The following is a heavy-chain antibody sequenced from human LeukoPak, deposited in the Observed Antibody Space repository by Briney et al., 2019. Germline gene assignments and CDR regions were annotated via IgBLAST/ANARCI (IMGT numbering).Heavy chain of an antibody. CDR2: ISWNSGSI. J-gene: IGHJ5*02. V-gene: IGHV3-9*01. Sequence: PGRSLRLSRAASGLTYDDYAMHWVRQAPTKGLGWVSGISWNSGSIGYADSVKGRFTISRDNAKNSLYLQMNSLRAEDTALYYCAKDIGGGIAAAGTGFHFDPWGQGTLVTVSS. CDR3: AKDIGGGIAAAGTGFHFDP. D-gene: IGHD6-13*01. CDR1: GLTYDDYA.